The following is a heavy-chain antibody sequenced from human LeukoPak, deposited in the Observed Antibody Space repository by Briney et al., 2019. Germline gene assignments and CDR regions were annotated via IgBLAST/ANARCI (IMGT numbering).Heavy chain of an antibody. D-gene: IGHD4-17*01. Sequence: PGRSLRLSCAASGFTFSSYGMHWVRQAPGKGLEWVAVISYDGSNKYYADSVKGRFTISRDNSKNTLYLQMNSLRAEDTAVYYCAKDLQDYGDDQGNWFDPWGQGTLDTVSS. CDR1: GFTFSSYG. CDR2: ISYDGSNK. J-gene: IGHJ5*02. CDR3: AKDLQDYGDDQGNWFDP. V-gene: IGHV3-30*18.